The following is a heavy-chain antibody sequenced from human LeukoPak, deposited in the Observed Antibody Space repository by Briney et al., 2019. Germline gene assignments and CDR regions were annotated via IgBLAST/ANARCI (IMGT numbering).Heavy chain of an antibody. CDR3: ARGGGGAKAFYFDY. CDR2: IYYSGTT. CDR1: GGSISSHY. J-gene: IGHJ4*02. V-gene: IGHV4-59*04. D-gene: IGHD1-26*01. Sequence: SETLSLTCTVSGGSISSHYWSWIRQPPGKGLEWIGYIYYSGTTNYNPSLKSQVTMSVDTTRKRFSLRLTSESAADTGVYYCARGGGGAKAFYFDYWGQGSLVTVSS.